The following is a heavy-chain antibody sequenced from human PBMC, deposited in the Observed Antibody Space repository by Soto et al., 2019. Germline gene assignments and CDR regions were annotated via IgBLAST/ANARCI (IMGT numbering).Heavy chain of an antibody. V-gene: IGHV4-39*01. CDR2: IYYSGST. CDR1: CGSISSSSYY. J-gene: IGHJ4*02. Sequence: SETLSLTCTFSCGSISSSSYYWGWIRQPPGKGLEWIGSIYYSGSTYYNPSLKSRVTISVDTSKNQFSLKLSSVTAADTAVYYCASIPYDCWSGYYSWSYYFDYWGQGTLVTVSS. CDR3: ASIPYDCWSGYYSWSYYFDY. D-gene: IGHD3-3*01.